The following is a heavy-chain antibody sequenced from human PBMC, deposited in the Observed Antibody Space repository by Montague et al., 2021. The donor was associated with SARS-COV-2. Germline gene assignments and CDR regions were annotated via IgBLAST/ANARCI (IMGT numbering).Heavy chain of an antibody. J-gene: IGHJ3*02. CDR2: SYYSGTT. D-gene: IGHD3-10*01. CDR3: ARGSYGSGSYHAFDI. CDR1: GDSFNSPKYY. Sequence: SETLSLTCTVSGDSFNSPKYYCAWIRQPPGKGLEWIGSSYYSGTTYDNPSLRSQVTMSVDTSKTQFSLKMNSVTAADTAVYYCARGSYGSGSYHAFDIWSQGTVGAGSS. V-gene: IGHV4-39*01.